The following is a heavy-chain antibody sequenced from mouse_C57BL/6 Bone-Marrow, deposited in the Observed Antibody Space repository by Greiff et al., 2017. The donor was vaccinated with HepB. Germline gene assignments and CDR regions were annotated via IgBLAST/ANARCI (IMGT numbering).Heavy chain of an antibody. V-gene: IGHV1-59*01. D-gene: IGHD1-1*01. CDR3: ARVSYYYGSSDY. Sequence: QVQLQQPGAELVRPGTSVKLSCKASGYTFTSYWMHWVKQRPGQGLEWIGVIDPSDSYTNYNQKFKGKATLTVDTSSRTAYMQLSSLTSEDSAVYYCARVSYYYGSSDYWGQGTTLTVSS. CDR1: GYTFTSYW. J-gene: IGHJ2*01. CDR2: IDPSDSYT.